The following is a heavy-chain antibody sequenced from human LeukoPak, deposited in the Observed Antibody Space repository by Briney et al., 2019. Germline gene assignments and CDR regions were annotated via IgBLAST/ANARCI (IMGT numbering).Heavy chain of an antibody. D-gene: IGHD3-22*01. CDR3: AKGQNYYDGSGYYSTDY. J-gene: IGHJ4*02. CDR2: IWYDGSNK. CDR1: GFTFSSYD. Sequence: GGSLRLSCAASGFTFSSYDMHWVRQAPGKGLEWVAVIWYDGSNKYHADSVKGRFTISRDNSKNTLYLQMNSLRAADTAVYYCAKGQNYYDGSGYYSTDYWGQGTPVTVSS. V-gene: IGHV3-30*02.